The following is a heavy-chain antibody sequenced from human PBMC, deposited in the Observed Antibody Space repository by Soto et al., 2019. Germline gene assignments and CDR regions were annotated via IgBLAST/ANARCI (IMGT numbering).Heavy chain of an antibody. Sequence: ASVKVSCKASGYTFTGYYMHWVRQAPGQGLEWMGWINPNSGGTNYAQKFQGRVTMTRDTSISTAYMELSRLRSDDTAVYYCARDGVPLYYYDSSGYYLNWFDPWGQGTLVTVSS. V-gene: IGHV1-2*02. J-gene: IGHJ5*02. CDR3: ARDGVPLYYYDSSGYYLNWFDP. CDR1: GYTFTGYY. D-gene: IGHD3-22*01. CDR2: INPNSGGT.